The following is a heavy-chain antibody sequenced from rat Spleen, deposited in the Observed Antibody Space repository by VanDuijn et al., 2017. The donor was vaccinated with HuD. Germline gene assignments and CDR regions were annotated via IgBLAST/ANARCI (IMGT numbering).Heavy chain of an antibody. CDR2: LSYDGHTT. Sequence: EVQLVESGGGLLQPGRSMKLSCAASGFIFSNYGMAWVRQAPKKGLEWVATLSYDGHTTYYRDSVKGRFTISRDNAKSTLYLQMDSLRSEDTATYYCLRRETSFDYWGQGVMVTVSS. V-gene: IGHV5-7*01. CDR1: GFIFSNYG. CDR3: LRRETSFDY. J-gene: IGHJ2*01.